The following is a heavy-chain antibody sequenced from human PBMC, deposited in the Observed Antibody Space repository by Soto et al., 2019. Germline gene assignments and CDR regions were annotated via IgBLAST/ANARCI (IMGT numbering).Heavy chain of an antibody. CDR1: GYTFITYY. J-gene: IGHJ6*02. CDR2: INPSGGST. V-gene: IGHV1-46*01. D-gene: IGHD2-15*01. Sequence: ASVKVSCKASGYTFITYYIHWVRQAPGQGLEWMGIINPSGGSTSYAQKFQGRVTMTRNTSISTAYMELSSLRSEDTAVYYCARVSHCSGGSCYGMDVWGQGTTVTVSS. CDR3: ARVSHCSGGSCYGMDV.